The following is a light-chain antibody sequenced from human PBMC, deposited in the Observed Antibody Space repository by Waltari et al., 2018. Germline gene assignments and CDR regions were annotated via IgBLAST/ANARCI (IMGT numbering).Light chain of an antibody. CDR1: RSVLYSSNNNNY. J-gene: IGKJ1*01. CDR2: WAS. CDR3: HQYYDTPQT. V-gene: IGKV4-1*01. Sequence: DIVMTQSPDSLALSLGERATIHCKSSRSVLYSSNNNNYLAWYQQKPRQPPKLLISWASTRESGVPDRFSGSGSGTDFTLTISSLQAEDVAVYYCHQYYDTPQTFGQGTKVEIK.